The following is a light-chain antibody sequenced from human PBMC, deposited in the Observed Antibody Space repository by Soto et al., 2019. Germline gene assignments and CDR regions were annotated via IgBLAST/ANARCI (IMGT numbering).Light chain of an antibody. CDR3: SSSTHSTTVV. Sequence: QSALTQPASVSGSPGQSVILSCSGTSGDIGAYDHVAWFQQHPGEVPKLLIRDVTNRPSGVSGRFSGSKSGNTAYLTISGLRHEDVADYYSSSSTHSTTVVFGGGTKLTVL. V-gene: IGLV2-14*03. CDR1: SGDIGAYDH. CDR2: DVT. J-gene: IGLJ3*02.